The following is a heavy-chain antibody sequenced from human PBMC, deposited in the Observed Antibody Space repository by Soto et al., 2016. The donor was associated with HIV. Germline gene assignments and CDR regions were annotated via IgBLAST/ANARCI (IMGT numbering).Heavy chain of an antibody. J-gene: IGHJ4*02. CDR3: ARGSIIVGPYRPGSLHY. CDR1: GGTFSTYA. CDR2: ITPIFGIA. Sequence: QVQLVQSGAEVKKPGSSVKVSCKASGGTFSTYAITWVRQAPGQGLEWMGGITPIFGIANYAQKFQGKVAITADESTSTAYMELTDLTSDDTAVYYCARGSIIVGPYRPGSLHYWGQGTPVTVSS. D-gene: IGHD3-10*01. V-gene: IGHV1-69*12.